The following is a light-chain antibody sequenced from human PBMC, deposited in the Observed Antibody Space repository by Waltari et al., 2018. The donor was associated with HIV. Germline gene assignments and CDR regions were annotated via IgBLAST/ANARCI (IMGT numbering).Light chain of an antibody. CDR1: RSNIGTHA. CDR2: NEN. CDR3: QSYDSSLSCSV. Sequence: QSVLTQPPSVSGAPGQRVTLSCTGSRSNIGTHAGHWYQQDPGSAPILRIYNENNRPSGGPDRFSGSKSGTSASLAITGLQAGDETDYYCQSYDSSLSCSVFGGGTKLTVL. V-gene: IGLV1-40*01. J-gene: IGLJ2*01.